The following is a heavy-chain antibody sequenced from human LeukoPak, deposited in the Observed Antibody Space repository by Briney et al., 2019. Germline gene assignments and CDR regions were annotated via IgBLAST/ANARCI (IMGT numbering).Heavy chain of an antibody. D-gene: IGHD3-16*01. J-gene: IGHJ4*02. V-gene: IGHV3-7*01. CDR1: GFTYSSYW. Sequence: GVTLRLSCAASGFTYSSYWMAWLRQAPGQGLEWVANIKHNGDDLNYVDSVEGRFTISRDNAQNSLYLHMTSLRAEDTAVYYCARELRTFDSWGQGTLVAVSS. CDR3: ARELRTFDS. CDR2: IKHNGDDL.